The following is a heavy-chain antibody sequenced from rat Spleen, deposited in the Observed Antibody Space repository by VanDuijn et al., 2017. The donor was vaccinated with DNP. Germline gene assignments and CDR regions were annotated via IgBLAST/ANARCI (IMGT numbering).Heavy chain of an antibody. CDR1: GFTFSHYY. Sequence: EVQLVESGEHLVQPGGSMKLSCAASGFTFSHYYMAWVRQAPTTGLEWVASISTGRGTTYYRDSVKGRFTISRDNARSSLYLQMDSLKSEDTATYYCLRTLFDYWGQGVMVTVSS. CDR3: LRTLFDY. J-gene: IGHJ2*01. V-gene: IGHV5-25*01. CDR2: ISTGRGTT.